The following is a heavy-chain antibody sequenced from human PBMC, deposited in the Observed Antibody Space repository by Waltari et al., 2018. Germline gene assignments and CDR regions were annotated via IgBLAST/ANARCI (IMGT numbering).Heavy chain of an antibody. D-gene: IGHD6-13*01. CDR3: ASSPRRVNNAFDI. CDR1: GFTFSSYA. CDR2: NSGRCGST. V-gene: IGHV3-23*01. Sequence: EVQLLESGGGLVQPGGSLRLSCAASGFTFSSYAMSWVRQAPGKGLEWVSANSGRCGSTYYAASVKGRFTISRDNSKNTLYLQMNSLRAEDTAVYYCASSPRRVNNAFDIWGQGTMVTVSS. J-gene: IGHJ3*02.